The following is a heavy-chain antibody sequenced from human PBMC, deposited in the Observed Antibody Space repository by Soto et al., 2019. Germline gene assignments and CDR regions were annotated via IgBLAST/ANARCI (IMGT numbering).Heavy chain of an antibody. CDR1: GFSLTTRGVG. CDR3: AHIPNYYQYDWFDP. Sequence: QITLKESGPPLVKPTQTLTLTCTFSGFSLTTRGVGVGWIRQPPGKALECLALIYWDDDKRYSPSLQSRLSITNDTSKNRVVLTMTNVDPVDTATYYCAHIPNYYQYDWFDPWGQGTLVSVSS. D-gene: IGHD3-16*01. V-gene: IGHV2-5*02. J-gene: IGHJ5*02. CDR2: IYWDDDK.